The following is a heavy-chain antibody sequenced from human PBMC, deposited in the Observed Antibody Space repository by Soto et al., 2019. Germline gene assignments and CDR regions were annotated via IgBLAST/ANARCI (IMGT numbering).Heavy chain of an antibody. V-gene: IGHV4-39*01. CDR1: SGSISSMSHY. J-gene: IGHJ4*02. CDR2: IYYIGST. Sequence: PSETLSLTCTVSSGSISSMSHYWGWIRQPPGKGLEWVGSIYYIGSTYYNPSLKSRVRVSVDTSKNQFSLKLSSVTAADTAVYYCARHGREPGYKSAGRSPSTAMVRPFDYWGQGTLVTVSS. D-gene: IGHD5-18*01. CDR3: ARHGREPGYKSAGRSPSTAMVRPFDY.